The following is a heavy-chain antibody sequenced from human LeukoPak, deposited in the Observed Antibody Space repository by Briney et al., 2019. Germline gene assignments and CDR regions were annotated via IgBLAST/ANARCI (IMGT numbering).Heavy chain of an antibody. CDR1: GFIFNNYA. CDR3: AKDTRGYSYGSFDY. V-gene: IGHV3-9*01. D-gene: IGHD5-18*01. J-gene: IGHJ4*02. CDR2: ISWNSGTI. Sequence: HPGRSLRLSCAGSGFIFNNYAMHWVRQAPGKGLEWVSGISWNSGTIGYADSVKGRFTVSRDNAKNSLYLQMNSLRAEDTALYYCAKDTRGYSYGSFDYWGQGSLVTVSS.